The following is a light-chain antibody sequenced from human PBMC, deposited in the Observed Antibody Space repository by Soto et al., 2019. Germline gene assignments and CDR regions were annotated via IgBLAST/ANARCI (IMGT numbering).Light chain of an antibody. CDR2: GAS. CDR3: QQNYSIPIT. V-gene: IGKV1-39*01. Sequence: DIQMTQSPSSLSASVGDRVTITCRASQSISTSLNWYHQKPGKAPDLLIYGASSWQSGVTSRFTGSGSGTDFTLTITDLQPEDFATYYCQQNYSIPITFGQGTRLEIK. CDR1: QSISTS. J-gene: IGKJ5*01.